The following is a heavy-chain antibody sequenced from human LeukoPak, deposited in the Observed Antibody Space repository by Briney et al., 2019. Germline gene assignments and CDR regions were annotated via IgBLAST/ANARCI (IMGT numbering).Heavy chain of an antibody. CDR2: INQDGTEK. J-gene: IGHJ4*02. D-gene: IGHD3-10*01. CDR1: GFSFTTYW. CDR3: ARDLGYNSGSGSSSPRWYFHS. V-gene: IGHV3-7*01. Sequence: GGSLRLSCAASGFSFTTYWMSWVRQAQGKGLEWVANINQDGTEKYYVESVKGRFTISRDNAKNSLFLQMNSLRVEDTAVYYCARDLGYNSGSGSSSPRWYFHSWGQGTLVTVSS.